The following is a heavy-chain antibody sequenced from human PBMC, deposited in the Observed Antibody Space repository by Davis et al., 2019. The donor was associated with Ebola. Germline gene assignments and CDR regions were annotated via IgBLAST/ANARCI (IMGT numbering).Heavy chain of an antibody. Sequence: GESLKISCAASGFTFSGSAMHWVRQASGKGLVWVGRIRSKANSYATAYAASVKGRFTISRDDSKNTAYLQMNSLKTEDTAVYYCTGGSGSYRDYWGQGTLVTVSS. CDR3: TGGSGSYRDY. V-gene: IGHV3-73*01. D-gene: IGHD1-26*01. CDR2: IRSKANSYAT. CDR1: GFTFSGSA. J-gene: IGHJ4*02.